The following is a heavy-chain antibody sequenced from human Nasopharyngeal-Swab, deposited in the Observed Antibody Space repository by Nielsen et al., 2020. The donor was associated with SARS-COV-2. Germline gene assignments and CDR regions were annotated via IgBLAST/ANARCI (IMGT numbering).Heavy chain of an antibody. J-gene: IGHJ6*03. CDR2: IYSGGDT. CDR3: AKDLQWFGELSDYMDV. Sequence: WIRQPPGKGLEWVSTIYSGGDTYYADSVRGRFTVSRDNSKNTLYLQMNSLRAEDTAVYYCAKDLQWFGELSDYMDVWGKGTTVTVSS. V-gene: IGHV3-66*01. D-gene: IGHD3-10*01.